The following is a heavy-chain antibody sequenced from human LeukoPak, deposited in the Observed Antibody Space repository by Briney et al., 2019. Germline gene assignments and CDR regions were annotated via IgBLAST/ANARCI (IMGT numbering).Heavy chain of an antibody. J-gene: IGHJ3*02. Sequence: EASVKVSCKASGYTFSDYYMHWVRQAPGQGLEWMGRINPKSGGTSYAQKFQGRVTMTRDTSISTAYMELSRLTSDDTVVYYCARERIAAAGSIDVFDIWGQGTMVTVSS. V-gene: IGHV1-2*05. CDR2: INPKSGGT. CDR1: GYTFSDYY. D-gene: IGHD6-13*01. CDR3: ARERIAAAGSIDVFDI.